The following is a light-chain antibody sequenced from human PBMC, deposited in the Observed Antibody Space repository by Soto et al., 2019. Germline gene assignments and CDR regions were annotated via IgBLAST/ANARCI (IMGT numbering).Light chain of an antibody. J-gene: IGKJ3*01. Sequence: EIALTQSPATLSLSPGERATLSCRASQSVSSYLAWYQQKPGQAPRLLIYDASNRATGIPARFSGSGSGTDFILTISSLEPEDFAVYYCQQRSNWPLTFGPGTKVDIK. CDR1: QSVSSY. CDR3: QQRSNWPLT. CDR2: DAS. V-gene: IGKV3-11*01.